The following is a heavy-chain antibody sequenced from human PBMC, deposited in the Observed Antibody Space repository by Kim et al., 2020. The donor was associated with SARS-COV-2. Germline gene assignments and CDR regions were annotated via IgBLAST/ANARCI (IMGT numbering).Heavy chain of an antibody. Sequence: YYHPSLKSRVTISVDTSKTQFSLKVSSVTAADTAVYYCARLSSMLNWFNPWGQGTLVTVSS. CDR3: ARLSSMLNWFNP. V-gene: IGHV4-39*01. J-gene: IGHJ5*02. D-gene: IGHD2-21*01.